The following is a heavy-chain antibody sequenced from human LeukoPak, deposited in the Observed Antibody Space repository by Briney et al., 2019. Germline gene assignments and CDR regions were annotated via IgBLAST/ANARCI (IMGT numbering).Heavy chain of an antibody. J-gene: IGHJ4*02. Sequence: GALRLPCAAAGFAFSSYGMHWVRRAPGKGREGGAIIRDDGSNKYYADSVKGRITISRDNSKNTLYLQMTSLRVEDTAVYYCARRGSWGEPRPFAYWGQGSLVTVSS. V-gene: IGHV3-30*02. CDR3: ARRGSWGEPRPFAY. CDR2: IRDDGSNK. D-gene: IGHD3-16*01. CDR1: GFAFSSYG.